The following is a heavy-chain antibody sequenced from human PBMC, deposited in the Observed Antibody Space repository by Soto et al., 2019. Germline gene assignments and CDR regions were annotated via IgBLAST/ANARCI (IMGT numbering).Heavy chain of an antibody. CDR1: GYSFTSYW. CDR3: ARAKIAVAGRMSRFDP. Sequence: PGESLKISCKGSGYSFTSYWIGWVRQMPGKGLEWMGIIYPGDSDTRYSPSFQGQVTISADKSISTAYLQWSSLKASDTAMYYCARAKIAVAGRMSRFDPWGQGTLVTVSS. V-gene: IGHV5-51*01. D-gene: IGHD6-19*01. CDR2: IYPGDSDT. J-gene: IGHJ5*02.